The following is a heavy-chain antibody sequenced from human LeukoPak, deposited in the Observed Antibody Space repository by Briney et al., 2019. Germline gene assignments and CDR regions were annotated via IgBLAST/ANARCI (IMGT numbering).Heavy chain of an antibody. CDR1: GFTFSNYW. CDR2: IQSDGRST. J-gene: IGHJ4*02. D-gene: IGHD1-26*01. CDR3: ARANSGIYWGYFEY. Sequence: GGSLRLSCAASGFTFSNYWMHWVRQAPGKGLVWVSRIQSDGRSTSYADSVKGRFTISRDNAKNTLYLQLNSLRAEDTAVYYCARANSGIYWGYFEYWGQRALVTASS. V-gene: IGHV3-74*01.